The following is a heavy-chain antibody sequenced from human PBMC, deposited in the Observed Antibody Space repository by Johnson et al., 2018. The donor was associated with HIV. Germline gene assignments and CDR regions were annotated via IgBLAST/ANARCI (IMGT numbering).Heavy chain of an antibody. CDR1: GFTFSSYS. D-gene: IGHD4-23*01. J-gene: IGHJ3*02. CDR2: ISYDGTKK. CDR3: SRAHPVYGGNSEGAFDM. Sequence: QVQLVESGGGVVQPGRSLRLSCAASGFTFSSYSLHWVRQAPGKGLEWVTMISYDGTKKFYADSVKGRFTISRDNSKNTLYLQMNSLRAEDTALDYCSRAHPVYGGNSEGAFDMWGQGTMVTVSS. V-gene: IGHV3-30*03.